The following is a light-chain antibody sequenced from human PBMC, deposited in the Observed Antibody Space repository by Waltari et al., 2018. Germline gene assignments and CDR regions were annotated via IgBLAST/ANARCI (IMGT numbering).Light chain of an antibody. V-gene: IGLV2-14*03. CDR2: DVN. CDR1: SSDIGDYNF. Sequence: QSALAQPASVSWSPGRSITISCTGTSSDIGDYNFVSSYQKHPGKAPKVMIYDVNHRPSGVSSSFSGSKSGNTASLTIAGRQAEDEADYYCSSYTTGSTRYVFGSGTKVTVL. CDR3: SSYTTGSTRYV. J-gene: IGLJ1*01.